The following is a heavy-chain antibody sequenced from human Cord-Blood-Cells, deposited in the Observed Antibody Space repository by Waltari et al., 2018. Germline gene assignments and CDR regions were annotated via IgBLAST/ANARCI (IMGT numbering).Heavy chain of an antibody. J-gene: IGHJ4*02. CDR3: TTDSLLANYFDY. Sequence: EVQLVESGGGLVKPGGSLRLSCAASGFTFSNAWMSWVRQAPGKGLEWVGRIKSKTDGGTTDYAAPMKGRFTISRDDSKNTLYLQMNSLKTEDTAVYYCTTDSLLANYFDYWGQGTLVTVSS. D-gene: IGHD1-26*01. CDR1: GFTFSNAW. V-gene: IGHV3-15*01. CDR2: IKSKTDGGTT.